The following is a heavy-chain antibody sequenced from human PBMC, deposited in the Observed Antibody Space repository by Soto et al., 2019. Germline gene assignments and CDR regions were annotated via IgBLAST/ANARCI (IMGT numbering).Heavy chain of an antibody. J-gene: IGHJ4*02. Sequence: EVQLLESGGGLVQPGGSLRVSCAASGFTFSSYTMTWVRQAPGKGLEWVSELSNSGGSTHYADSVKGRFTISRDNSRDTLYLQMNTLRAEDTAVYYCTKGAWEDDWGQGALVAVSS. CDR1: GFTFSSYT. CDR3: TKGAWEDD. D-gene: IGHD1-26*01. V-gene: IGHV3-23*01. CDR2: LSNSGGST.